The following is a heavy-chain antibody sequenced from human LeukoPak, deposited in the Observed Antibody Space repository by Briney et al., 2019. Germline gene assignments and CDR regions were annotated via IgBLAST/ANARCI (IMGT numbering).Heavy chain of an antibody. D-gene: IGHD6-13*01. CDR3: AREQRPGIAAAGTD. CDR1: GFTFSSYS. J-gene: IGHJ4*02. CDR2: ISSSSSYI. V-gene: IGHV3-21*01. Sequence: GGSLRLSCAASGFTFSSYSMNWVRQAPGKGLEWVSSISSSSSYIYYADSVKGRFTISRDNAKNSLYLQINSLRAEDTAVYYCAREQRPGIAAAGTDWGQGTLVTVSS.